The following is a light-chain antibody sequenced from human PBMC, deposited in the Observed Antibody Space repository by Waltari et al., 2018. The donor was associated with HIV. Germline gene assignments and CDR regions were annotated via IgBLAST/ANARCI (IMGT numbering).Light chain of an antibody. J-gene: IGLJ2*01. Sequence: SYELTQPPSVSVSPGQTASITCSGAQLGDKYACWYQRKPGQSPVLVIYQDIKRPPGIPERFSGSTSGNTATLTISGTQAMDEADYYCQAWDSSTSVVFGGGTKLTVL. CDR2: QDI. V-gene: IGLV3-1*01. CDR1: QLGDKY. CDR3: QAWDSSTSVV.